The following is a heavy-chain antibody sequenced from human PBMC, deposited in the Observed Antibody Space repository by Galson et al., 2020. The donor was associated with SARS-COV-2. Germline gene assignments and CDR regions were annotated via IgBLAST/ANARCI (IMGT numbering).Heavy chain of an antibody. Sequence: GGSLRLSCAASGFTFRSNAVHWVRQAPGKGLEWVAGISYDGSNQYYADSVKGRFTISRDNSKNTLDLQMNSLRAEDTAVYYCARDGSGSYYVGGYFDYWGQGTLVTVSS. CDR1: GFTFRSNA. CDR3: ARDGSGSYYVGGYFDY. V-gene: IGHV3-30*04. J-gene: IGHJ4*02. CDR2: ISYDGSNQ. D-gene: IGHD1-26*01.